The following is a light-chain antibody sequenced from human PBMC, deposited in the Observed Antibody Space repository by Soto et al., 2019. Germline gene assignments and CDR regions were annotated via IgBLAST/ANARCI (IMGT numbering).Light chain of an antibody. J-gene: IGKJ4*01. Sequence: ELVLTQSPATLSLSPGERATLSCRASQSISTHLAWYQQKAGQAPRLLITDSSKRATGVPARFSGSGSGTAFTLIISSLEPEDFALYYCSRLAFGGGTKVEIK. CDR2: DSS. V-gene: IGKV3-11*01. CDR1: QSISTH. CDR3: SRLA.